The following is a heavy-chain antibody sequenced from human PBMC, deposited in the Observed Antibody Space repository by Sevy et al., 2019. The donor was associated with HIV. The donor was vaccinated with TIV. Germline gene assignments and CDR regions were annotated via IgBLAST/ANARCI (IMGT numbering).Heavy chain of an antibody. J-gene: IGHJ6*02. CDR1: GYSFTSYC. Sequence: GESLKISCKIFGYSFTSYCIGWVRQMTGKGLEWMGIFCPGDSDISYSPSFQGQVTISADKSISTVYLQWRSLKASDTAMYYCTRQGPSDGMDVWGRGTTVTVSS. CDR2: FCPGDSDI. CDR3: TRQGPSDGMDV. V-gene: IGHV5-51*01.